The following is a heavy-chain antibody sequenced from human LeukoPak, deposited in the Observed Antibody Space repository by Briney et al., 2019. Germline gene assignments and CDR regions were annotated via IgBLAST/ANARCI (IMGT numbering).Heavy chain of an antibody. J-gene: IGHJ3*02. V-gene: IGHV3-21*01. Sequence: GALRLSCAASGFTFSSYSMNCVRQAPGKGLEWVSSISSSSSYIYYADSVKGRFTISRDNAKNSLYLQMNSLRAEDTAVYYCARADYDFWSGYWAGRAAFDIWGQGTMVTVSS. CDR2: ISSSSSYI. CDR3: ARADYDFWSGYWAGRAAFDI. D-gene: IGHD3-3*01. CDR1: GFTFSSYS.